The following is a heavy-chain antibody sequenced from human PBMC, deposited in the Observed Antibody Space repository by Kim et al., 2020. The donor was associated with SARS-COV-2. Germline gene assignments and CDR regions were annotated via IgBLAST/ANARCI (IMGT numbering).Heavy chain of an antibody. CDR2: IWYDGSNK. J-gene: IGHJ6*02. V-gene: IGHV3-33*01. CDR1: GFTFSSYG. D-gene: IGHD3-3*01. Sequence: GGSLRLSCAASGFTFSSYGMHWVRQAPGKGLEWVAVIWYDGSNKYYADSVKGRFTISRDNSKNTLYLQMNSLRAEDTAVYYCARSGTIFGPDGGMDVWGQGTTVTVS. CDR3: ARSGTIFGPDGGMDV.